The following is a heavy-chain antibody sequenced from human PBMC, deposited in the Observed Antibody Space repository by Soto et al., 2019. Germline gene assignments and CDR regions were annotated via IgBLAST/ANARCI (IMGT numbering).Heavy chain of an antibody. Sequence: QVQLQQWGAGLLKPSETLSLTCAVYGGSFSGYYWSWIRQPPGKGLEWIGEINHSGSTNYNPSLKSRVTISVDTSTNQLSLKLSSVTAADTAVYYCARGRGSITMFGVVISPGNTYYYYGMDVWGQGTTVTVSS. J-gene: IGHJ6*02. CDR2: INHSGST. D-gene: IGHD3-3*01. CDR3: ARGRGSITMFGVVISPGNTYYYYGMDV. V-gene: IGHV4-34*01. CDR1: GGSFSGYY.